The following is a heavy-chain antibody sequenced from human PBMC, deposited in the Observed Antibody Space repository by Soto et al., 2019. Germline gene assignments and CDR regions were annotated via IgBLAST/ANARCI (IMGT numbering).Heavy chain of an antibody. CDR3: AREYYYVSSGFDY. CDR2: IYYSGST. D-gene: IGHD3-22*01. V-gene: IGHV4-31*02. Sequence: WTWIRQHPPKGLEWIGHIYYSGSTYYNPSLKSRVTVSVDTSKNQFSLKLSSVTAADTAVYYCAREYYYVSSGFDYWGQGTLVTVSS. J-gene: IGHJ4*02.